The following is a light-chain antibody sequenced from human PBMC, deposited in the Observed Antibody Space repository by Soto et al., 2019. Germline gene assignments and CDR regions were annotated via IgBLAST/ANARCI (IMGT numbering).Light chain of an antibody. CDR1: QSVGSN. J-gene: IGKJ4*01. CDR2: AAS. V-gene: IGKV3D-15*01. CDR3: QQYNDWPLT. Sequence: EIVMTQSPATLSVSPGERATLSCRASQSVGSNLAWYQQKPGQAPRLLIYAASSRATGIPDRFSGSGSGTEFTLTISSLQSEDFAVYYCQQYNDWPLTFGGGTKVDIK.